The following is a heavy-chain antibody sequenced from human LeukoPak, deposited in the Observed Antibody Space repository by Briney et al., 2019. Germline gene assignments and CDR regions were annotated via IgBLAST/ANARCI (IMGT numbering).Heavy chain of an antibody. J-gene: IGHJ4*02. Sequence: GGSLRLSCAASGFTFSRHGMHWVRQAPGKGLEWVAVIWYDGSNKYYADSVKGRFTISRDNSKNTLYLQMNSLRAEDTAVYYCARVPSSGSYPIFFDYWGQGTLVTVSS. CDR2: IWYDGSNK. CDR1: GFTFSRHG. CDR3: ARVPSSGSYPIFFDY. D-gene: IGHD1-26*01. V-gene: IGHV3-33*01.